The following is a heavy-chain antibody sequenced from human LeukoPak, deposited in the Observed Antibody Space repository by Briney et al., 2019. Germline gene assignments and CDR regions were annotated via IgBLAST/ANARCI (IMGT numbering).Heavy chain of an antibody. D-gene: IGHD3-3*01. CDR3: ATTRTYYDFWSGYRYFDY. CDR1: GGSISSGDYY. Sequence: SETLSLTCTVSGGSISSGDYYWSWIRQPPGKGLEWIGYIYYSGSTYYNPSLKSRVTISLDTSKNQFSLNLSSVTAADTAVYYCATTRTYYDFWSGYRYFDYWGQESLVTVSS. V-gene: IGHV4-30-4*08. CDR2: IYYSGST. J-gene: IGHJ4*02.